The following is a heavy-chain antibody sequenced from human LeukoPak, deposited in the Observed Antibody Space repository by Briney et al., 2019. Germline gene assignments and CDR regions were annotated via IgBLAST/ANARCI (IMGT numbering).Heavy chain of an antibody. J-gene: IGHJ6*03. D-gene: IGHD2-21*02. CDR1: GFTVSSNE. V-gene: IGHV3-38-3*01. Sequence: PGGSLRLSCAASGFTVSSNEMSWVRQAPGKGLEWVSSISGGSTYYADSLKGRFTISRDNSKNTLSLQMNSLRAEDTAVYYCTRHTWARVTAISYYYYMDVWGKGTTVTVSS. CDR2: ISGGST. CDR3: TRHTWARVTAISYYYYMDV.